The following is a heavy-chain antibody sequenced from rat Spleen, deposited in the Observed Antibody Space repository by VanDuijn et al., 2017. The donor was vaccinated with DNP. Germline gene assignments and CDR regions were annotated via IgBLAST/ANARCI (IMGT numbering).Heavy chain of an antibody. CDR3: ARWTRYFDY. Sequence: EVQLQESGSGLVKPSQSLSLTSSVTGYSITSNYWGWIRKFPGNKMEYIGHISYSGSTNYNPSLRSRISITRDTSKNHFFLHLNSVTTEDTATYYCARWTRYFDYWGQGVMVTVSS. CDR2: ISYSGST. J-gene: IGHJ2*01. D-gene: IGHD1-7*01. V-gene: IGHV3-1*01. CDR1: GYSITSNY.